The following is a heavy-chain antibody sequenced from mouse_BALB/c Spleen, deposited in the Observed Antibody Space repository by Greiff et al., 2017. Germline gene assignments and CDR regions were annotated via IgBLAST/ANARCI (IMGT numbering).Heavy chain of an antibody. D-gene: IGHD4-1*01. CDR3: ATGTYDFDY. J-gene: IGHJ2*01. Sequence: VQLQQSGAELAKPGASVKMSCKASGYTFTSYWMHWVKQRPGQGLEWIGYINPSTGYTEYNQKFKDKATLTADKSSSPAYMQLSSLTSEDSAVYYCATGTYDFDYWGQGTTLTVSA. CDR1: GYTFTSYW. CDR2: INPSTGYT. V-gene: IGHV1-7*01.